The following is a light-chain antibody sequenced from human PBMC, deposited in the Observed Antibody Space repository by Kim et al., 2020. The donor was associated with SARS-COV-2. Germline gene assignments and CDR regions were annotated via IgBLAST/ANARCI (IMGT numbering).Light chain of an antibody. CDR2: SHR. J-gene: IGLJ2*01. CDR3: QVWDSSSDHPVA. V-gene: IGLV3-21*02. CDR1: NIESKG. Sequence: PEQTAKIPCGGNNIESKGVHGYQQTPGQAPVLVVYSHRARPAGIPGRFAGSSAGNTATLTISRDEAGDEADYYCQVWDSSSDHPVAFGGGTQLTVL.